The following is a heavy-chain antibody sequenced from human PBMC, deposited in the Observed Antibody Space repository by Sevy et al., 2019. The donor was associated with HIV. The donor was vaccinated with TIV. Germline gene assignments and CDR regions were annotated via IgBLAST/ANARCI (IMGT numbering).Heavy chain of an antibody. CDR2: IYYSGST. V-gene: IGHV4-59*01. J-gene: IGHJ5*02. Sequence: SETLSLTCTVSGGSISSYYWSWIRQPPGKGLEWIGYIYYSGSTNYSPSLKSRVTISVDTSKNQFSLKLSSVTAADTAVYYCAREGYYECSSTSCYHWFDPWGQGTLVTVSS. CDR1: GGSISSYY. CDR3: AREGYYECSSTSCYHWFDP. D-gene: IGHD2-2*01.